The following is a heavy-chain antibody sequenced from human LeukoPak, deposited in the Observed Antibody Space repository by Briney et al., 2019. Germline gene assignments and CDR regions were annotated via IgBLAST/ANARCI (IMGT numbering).Heavy chain of an antibody. D-gene: IGHD3-22*01. V-gene: IGHV1-2*02. CDR1: GYTFTGYY. J-gene: IGHJ4*02. CDR2: INPNSGGT. CDR3: ARDQWADSSGYYYASFDY. Sequence: ASVKVSCKASGYTFTGYYIHWVRQAPAQGLEWMGWINPNSGGTNYAQKSQGRVAMTSDTSISTAYMELSRLRSDDTAVYYCARDQWADSSGYYYASFDYWGQGTLVTVSS.